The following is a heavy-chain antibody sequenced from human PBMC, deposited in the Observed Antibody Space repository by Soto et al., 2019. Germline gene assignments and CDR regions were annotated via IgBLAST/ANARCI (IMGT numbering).Heavy chain of an antibody. V-gene: IGHV3-48*03. CDR2: IHPGGQTI. CDR3: ARRGSR. Sequence: EVQLVESGGGLVQPGGSLRLSCAASGFTFSSSEIYWVRQAPGKGLEWISYIHPGGQTIFYAESAKGRFTISRDNAKHSVYLQMNSLRAEDTAVYYCARRGSRWGRGTKVTVSS. D-gene: IGHD2-15*01. J-gene: IGHJ3*01. CDR1: GFTFSSSE.